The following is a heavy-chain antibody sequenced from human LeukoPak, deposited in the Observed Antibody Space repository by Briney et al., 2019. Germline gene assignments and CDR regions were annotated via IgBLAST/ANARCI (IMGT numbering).Heavy chain of an antibody. CDR3: ARGFPGGYSYGSNWFDP. CDR2: HCTSWRT. V-gene: IGHV4-61*02. CDR1: GGSISSGSYF. D-gene: IGHD5-18*01. Sequence: PSDPLSLLCSVSGGSISSGSYFGRWIRKPAGRGLQWIWRHCTSWRTNYNPYLKSQVIISVDTSKHQFSLKLTSVTAAGTALCYCARGFPGGYSYGSNWFDPWGQGTLVTVSS. J-gene: IGHJ5*02.